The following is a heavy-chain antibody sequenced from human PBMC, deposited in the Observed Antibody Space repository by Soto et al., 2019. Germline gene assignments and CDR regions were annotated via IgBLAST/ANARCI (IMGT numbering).Heavy chain of an antibody. CDR1: GYTFTSYY. J-gene: IGHJ4*02. D-gene: IGHD6-13*01. CDR3: ARGCTLKVAAAGTPCRAAYDY. CDR2: INPSGGST. V-gene: IGHV1-46*03. Sequence: GASVKVSCKASGYTFTSYYMHWVRQAPGQGLEWMGIINPSGGSTSYAQKFQGRVTMTRDTSTSTVYMELSSLRSEDTAVYYCARGCTLKVAAAGTPCRAAYDYWGQGTLVTVSS.